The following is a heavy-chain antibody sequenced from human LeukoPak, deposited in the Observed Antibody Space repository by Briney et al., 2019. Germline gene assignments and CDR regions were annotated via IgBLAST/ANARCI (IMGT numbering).Heavy chain of an antibody. CDR1: GFTFSRHW. J-gene: IGHJ6*02. CDR2: IKEDGTNK. V-gene: IGHV3-7*03. CDR3: SSTVYYYDSSGFSAGMDV. D-gene: IGHD3-22*01. Sequence: GGSLRLSCAASGFTFSRHWMTWVRQAPGKGLEWVANIKEDGTNKNYVDSVKGRFTISRDNAKNSLYLQMNSLRAEDTAVYYCSSTVYYYDSSGFSAGMDVWGQGTTVTVSS.